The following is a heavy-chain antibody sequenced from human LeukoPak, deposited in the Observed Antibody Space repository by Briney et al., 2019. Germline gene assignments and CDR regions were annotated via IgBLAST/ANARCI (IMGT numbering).Heavy chain of an antibody. D-gene: IGHD1-26*01. Sequence: ASVKVSCKASGYTFTGYYMHWVRQAPGQGLEWMGWINPNSGGTNYAQKFQGRVTMTRDTSISTAYMELSRLRSDDTAVYYCARLASGSYHVDYWGQGTLVTVSS. CDR1: GYTFTGYY. J-gene: IGHJ4*02. CDR2: INPNSGGT. CDR3: ARLASGSYHVDY. V-gene: IGHV1-2*02.